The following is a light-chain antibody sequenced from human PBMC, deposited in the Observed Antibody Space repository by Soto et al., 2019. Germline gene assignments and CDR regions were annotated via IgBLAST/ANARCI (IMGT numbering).Light chain of an antibody. CDR2: EVS. J-gene: IGLJ1*01. CDR3: SSYTTSSTLLYV. Sequence: QSALTQPASVSGSPGQSITIPCTGTSSDVGGYNSVSWYQQHPGKAPKLMIYEVSNRPSGVSNRFSGSKSGNTASLTISGLQAEDEADYYCSSYTTSSTLLYVFGTGTKLTFL. CDR1: SSDVGGYNS. V-gene: IGLV2-14*01.